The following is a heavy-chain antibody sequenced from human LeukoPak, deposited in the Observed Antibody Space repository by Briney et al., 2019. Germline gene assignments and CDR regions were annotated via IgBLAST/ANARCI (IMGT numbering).Heavy chain of an antibody. CDR3: ARGVGSSSGWYGY. J-gene: IGHJ4*02. Sequence: SETLSLTCAVYGGSFSGYYWSWIRQPPGKGLEWIGGINHSGSTNYNPSLKSRVTISVDTSKNQFSLKLSSVTAADTAVYYCARGVGSSSGWYGYWGQGTLVTVSS. CDR2: INHSGST. D-gene: IGHD6-19*01. CDR1: GGSFSGYY. V-gene: IGHV4-34*01.